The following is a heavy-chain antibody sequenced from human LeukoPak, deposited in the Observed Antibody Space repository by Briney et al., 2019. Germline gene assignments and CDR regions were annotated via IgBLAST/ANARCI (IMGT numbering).Heavy chain of an antibody. V-gene: IGHV4-39*01. J-gene: IGHJ4*02. Sequence: PSETLSLTCSVSGGLITTSIHYWAWIRQPPGKGLELIASIYYNGITYYNASLESRVTMSVDTSRNQFSLRLRSVSAADTSVYYCARQPTVKRGAVASNFDYWGQGTLVTVSS. CDR1: GGLITTSIHY. CDR3: ARQPTVKRGAVASNFDY. CDR2: IYYNGIT. D-gene: IGHD6-19*01.